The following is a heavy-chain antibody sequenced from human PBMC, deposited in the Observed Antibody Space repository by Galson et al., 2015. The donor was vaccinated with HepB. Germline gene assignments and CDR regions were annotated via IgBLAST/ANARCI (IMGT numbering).Heavy chain of an antibody. V-gene: IGHV3-33*01. CDR2: IWYDGSNK. CDR3: AREKARGSAFDI. CDR1: GFTFSSYG. J-gene: IGHJ3*02. Sequence: SLRLSCAASGFTFSSYGMHWVRQAPGKGLEWVAVIWYDGSNKYYADSVKGRFTISRDNSKNTLYLQMNSLRAEDTAVYYCAREKARGSAFDIWGQGTMVTVSS. D-gene: IGHD1-26*01.